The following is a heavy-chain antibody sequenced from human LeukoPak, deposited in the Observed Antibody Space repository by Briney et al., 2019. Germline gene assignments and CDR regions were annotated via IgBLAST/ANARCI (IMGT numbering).Heavy chain of an antibody. D-gene: IGHD2-15*01. Sequence: GRSLRLSCAASGFTFSSYGMHWVRQAAGKGLEWVAVISYDGSNKYYADSVKGRFTISRDNSKNTLYLQMNSLRAEDTAVYYCARNYPGLLDDAFDIWGQGTMVTVSS. CDR2: ISYDGSNK. CDR1: GFTFSSYG. V-gene: IGHV3-30*03. J-gene: IGHJ3*02. CDR3: ARNYPGLLDDAFDI.